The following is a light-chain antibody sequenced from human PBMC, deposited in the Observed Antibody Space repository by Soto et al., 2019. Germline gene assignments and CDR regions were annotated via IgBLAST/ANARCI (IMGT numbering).Light chain of an antibody. CDR2: EGS. Sequence: QSALTQPASVSGSPGQSITISCTGTSSDVGSYNLVSWYQQYPGKAPKLMIYEGSKRPSGVSNRFSGSKSGNTASLTSAGLQAEDEAYYYCCSYAGSSTDVFGTGTKLTVL. CDR1: SSDVGSYNL. V-gene: IGLV2-23*01. J-gene: IGLJ1*01. CDR3: CSYAGSSTDV.